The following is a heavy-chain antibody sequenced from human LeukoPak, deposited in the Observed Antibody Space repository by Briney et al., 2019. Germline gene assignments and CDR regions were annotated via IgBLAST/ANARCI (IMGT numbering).Heavy chain of an antibody. CDR1: GGSISSSSYY. CDR3: ARGGYSYSDY. Sequence: TSETLSLTCTVSGGSISSSSYYWGWIRQPPGKGLEWIGSIYYGGSTYYNPSLKSRVTISVDTSKNQFSLKLSSVTAADTAVYYCARGGYSYSDYWGQGTLVTVSS. V-gene: IGHV4-39*07. CDR2: IYYGGST. D-gene: IGHD5-18*01. J-gene: IGHJ4*02.